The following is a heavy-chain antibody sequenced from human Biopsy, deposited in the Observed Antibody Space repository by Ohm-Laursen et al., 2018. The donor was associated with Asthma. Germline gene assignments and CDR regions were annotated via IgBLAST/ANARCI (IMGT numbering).Heavy chain of an antibody. D-gene: IGHD3-3*01. CDR3: ARGIGLSGYDFWSGYSATPNWFDP. J-gene: IGHJ5*02. CDR2: IYYSGST. CDR1: YGSITSGGYY. V-gene: IGHV4-31*03. Sequence: TLSLTCTVSYGSITSGGYYWTWIRQHPGKGLEWIGYIYYSGSTCYNPSLKSRVTISVDTSKNQFSLKLSSVTAADTAVYYCARGIGLSGYDFWSGYSATPNWFDPWGQGTLVTVSS.